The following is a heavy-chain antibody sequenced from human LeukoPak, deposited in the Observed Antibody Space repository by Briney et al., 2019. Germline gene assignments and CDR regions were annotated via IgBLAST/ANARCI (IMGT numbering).Heavy chain of an antibody. CDR1: GGSISSGDYY. Sequence: SETLSLTCTVSGGSISSGDYYWNWICQPPGKGLEGIGYIYYSGSTYYNPSLKSRVTISLDTSKTQFSLRLSSVTAADTAVYYCSRGLRGRSGYYFDSWGQGTLVTVSS. V-gene: IGHV4-30-4*01. J-gene: IGHJ4*02. CDR2: IYYSGST. CDR3: SRGLRGRSGYYFDS.